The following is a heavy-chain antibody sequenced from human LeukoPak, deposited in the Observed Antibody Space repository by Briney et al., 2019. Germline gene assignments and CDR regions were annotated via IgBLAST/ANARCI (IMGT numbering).Heavy chain of an antibody. V-gene: IGHV3-21*01. Sequence: GGSLRLSCAASGFTFSSYSMNWVRQAPGKGLEWVSSISSSSSYIYYADSVKGRFTISRDNARNSLYLQMNSLRAEDTAVYYCARVGRDLGVDYWGQGTLVTVSS. CDR3: ARVGRDLGVDY. CDR1: GFTFSSYS. D-gene: IGHD1-26*01. J-gene: IGHJ4*02. CDR2: ISSSSSYI.